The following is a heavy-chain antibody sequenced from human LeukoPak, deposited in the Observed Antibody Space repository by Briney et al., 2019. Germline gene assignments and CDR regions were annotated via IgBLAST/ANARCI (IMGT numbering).Heavy chain of an antibody. CDR2: IKSKTDGGTI. J-gene: IGHJ1*01. D-gene: IGHD3-22*01. CDR3: TTDLSELDDSGYYAKYFHH. Sequence: PGGSLRPSCAASGFTFSKVWMSWVRQAPGKGLEWVGRIKSKTDGGTIDYAAPVKGRFTISRDDSKDTLFLQMNSLKTEDTAVYYCTTDLSELDDSGYYAKYFHHWGQGTLVSVSS. V-gene: IGHV3-15*01. CDR1: GFTFSKVW.